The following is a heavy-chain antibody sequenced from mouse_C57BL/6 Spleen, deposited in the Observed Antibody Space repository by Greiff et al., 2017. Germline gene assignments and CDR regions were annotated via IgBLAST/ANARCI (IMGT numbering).Heavy chain of an antibody. V-gene: IGHV1-82*01. CDR1: GYAFSSSW. D-gene: IGHD1-1*01. CDR3: ARVGAYYYGSSGGFDY. J-gene: IGHJ2*01. Sequence: QVQLQQSGPELVKPGASVKISCKASGYAFSSSWMNWVKQRPGKGLEWIGRIYPGDGDTNYNGKFKGKATLTADKSSSTAYMQLSSLTSEDSAVYFCARVGAYYYGSSGGFDYWGQGTTLTVSS. CDR2: IYPGDGDT.